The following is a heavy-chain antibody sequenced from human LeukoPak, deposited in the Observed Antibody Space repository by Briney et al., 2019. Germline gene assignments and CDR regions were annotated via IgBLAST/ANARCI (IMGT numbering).Heavy chain of an antibody. CDR3: ARDHRGSYPD. J-gene: IGHJ4*02. Sequence: ASAKVSCKASGYTLTGYYMHWGRQGPRQRLEWMGWIYPSSGGTHYAQKFRGTGTMTRDTFLRTGYMAMGQPRAHGTAVYFRARDHRGSYPDWGQGTLVTVSS. CDR2: IYPSSGGT. CDR1: GYTLTGYY. D-gene: IGHD3-16*02. V-gene: IGHV1-2*02.